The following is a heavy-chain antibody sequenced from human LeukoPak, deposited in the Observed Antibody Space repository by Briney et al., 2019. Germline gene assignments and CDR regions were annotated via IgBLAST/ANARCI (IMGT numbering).Heavy chain of an antibody. D-gene: IGHD1-26*01. Sequence: GGSLRLSCAASGFTVSSNYMSWVRQAPGKGLEWVSVIYSGGSTYYADSVKGRFTISRDNSKNTLYLQMSSLRAEDTAVYYCVKDVSGTYSFDYWGQGTLVTVSS. CDR1: GFTVSSNY. V-gene: IGHV3-66*01. CDR2: IYSGGST. CDR3: VKDVSGTYSFDY. J-gene: IGHJ4*02.